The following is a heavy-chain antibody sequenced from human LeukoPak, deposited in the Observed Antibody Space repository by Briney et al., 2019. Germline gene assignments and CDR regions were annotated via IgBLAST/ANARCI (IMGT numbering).Heavy chain of an antibody. V-gene: IGHV4-59*01. J-gene: IGHJ3*01. D-gene: IGHD6-13*01. Sequence: SETLSLTCTVSGDSISSSYWNRIRQPPGKGLEWIGYIYYTGSTNYNPSLRSRVTISVDTSKNQVSLMLSSVTAADTAVYYCSRRRAAAFDVWGQGTMVTVSS. CDR3: SRRRAAAFDV. CDR2: IYYTGST. CDR1: GDSISSSY.